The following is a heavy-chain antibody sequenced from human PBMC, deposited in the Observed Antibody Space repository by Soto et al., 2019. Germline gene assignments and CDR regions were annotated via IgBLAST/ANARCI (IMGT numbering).Heavy chain of an antibody. V-gene: IGHV4-31*03. D-gene: IGHD3-10*01. CDR1: GGPFPNGGYY. CDR2: THYSGDT. CDR3: ARERITMVRGVEAPYYFDY. Sequence: NPSETLSLTCTVSGGPFPNGGYYWSWIRQEPGKGLEWIGYTHYSGDTSYNPFLRSRVTISTDTSKNQFSLKLSSVTAADTAVYYCARERITMVRGVEAPYYFDYWGQGTLVTVSS. J-gene: IGHJ4*02.